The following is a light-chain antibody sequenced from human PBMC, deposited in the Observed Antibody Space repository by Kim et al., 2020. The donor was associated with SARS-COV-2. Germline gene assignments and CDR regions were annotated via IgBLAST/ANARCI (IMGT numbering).Light chain of an antibody. CDR2: AAS. J-gene: IGKJ1*01. V-gene: IGKV1-27*01. Sequence: DFQMTQSPSSLSASVGDRVTITCRASQGFSNSLAWYQQKPGKVPKLLIYAASALQSGVPSRFSGSGSGTDFTLTISNVQPEDVATYYCQKYDTAPWTFGQGNKVDIK. CDR3: QKYDTAPWT. CDR1: QGFSNS.